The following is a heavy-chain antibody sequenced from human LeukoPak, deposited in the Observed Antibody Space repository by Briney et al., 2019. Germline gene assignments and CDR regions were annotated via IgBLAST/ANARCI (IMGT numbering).Heavy chain of an antibody. CDR2: ISWNSGSI. CDR3: AQELEYSSSSGFDY. D-gene: IGHD6-6*01. V-gene: IGHV3-9*03. J-gene: IGHJ4*02. CDR1: GFTFDDYA. Sequence: GRSMRLSCAASGFTFDDYAMHWVRQAPGKGLEWVSCISWNSGSIGYADSVKGRFTISRDNAKNSLYLQMNSLRAEDMALYYCAQELEYSSSSGFDYWGQGTVDTVSS.